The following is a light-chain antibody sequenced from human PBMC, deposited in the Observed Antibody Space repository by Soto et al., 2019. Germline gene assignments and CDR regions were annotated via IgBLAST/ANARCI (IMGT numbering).Light chain of an antibody. Sequence: IQMTQSPTTLSASLGDRVTMACRASQSISNWLAWYQQKPGKAPKLLIYDASSLESGVPSRFSGTGSGTEFTLTISSLQPDDFATYYCQKYNSYLWTFGQGTKV. V-gene: IGKV1-5*01. CDR3: QKYNSYLWT. J-gene: IGKJ1*01. CDR2: DAS. CDR1: QSISNW.